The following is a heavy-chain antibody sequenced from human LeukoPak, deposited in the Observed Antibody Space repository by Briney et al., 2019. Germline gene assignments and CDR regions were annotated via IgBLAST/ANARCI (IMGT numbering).Heavy chain of an antibody. CDR1: GFTFSSYG. J-gene: IGHJ4*02. CDR3: AKDRRGYSYDHFDY. Sequence: GRSLRLSCAAFGFTFSSYGMHWVRQAPGKGLEWVAVISYDGSNKYYADSVKGRFTISRDNSKNTLYLQMNSLRAEDTAVYYCAKDRRGYSYDHFDYWGQGTLVTVSS. CDR2: ISYDGSNK. D-gene: IGHD5-18*01. V-gene: IGHV3-30*18.